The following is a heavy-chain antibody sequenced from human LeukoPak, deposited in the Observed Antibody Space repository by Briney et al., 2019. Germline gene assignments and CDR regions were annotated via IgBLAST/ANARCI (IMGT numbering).Heavy chain of an antibody. CDR3: ARDRDYGDYNTQDLFVY. D-gene: IGHD4-17*01. CDR2: ISAYNGNT. V-gene: IGHV1-18*01. CDR1: GYTFTNYG. Sequence: ASVKVSCKASGYTFTNYGISWVRQAPGQGLEWMGWISAYNGNTNYAQKFQGRVTMTTDTSTSTAYMELRSLRSDDTAVYYCARDRDYGDYNTQDLFVYWGQGALVTVSS. J-gene: IGHJ4*02.